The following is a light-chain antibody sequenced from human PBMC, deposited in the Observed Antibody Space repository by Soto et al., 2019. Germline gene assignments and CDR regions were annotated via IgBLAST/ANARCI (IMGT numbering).Light chain of an antibody. CDR3: QSYDSSLSSWV. Sequence: QAVVTQPPSVSGAPGQKVTISCTGSSSNIGANYDVHWYQHLLGTAPKLLIYGNNNRPSGVPDRFSGSKSGTSASLAITGLQAEDEADYYCQSYDSSLSSWVFGGGTKVTVL. V-gene: IGLV1-40*01. J-gene: IGLJ3*02. CDR2: GNN. CDR1: SSNIGANYD.